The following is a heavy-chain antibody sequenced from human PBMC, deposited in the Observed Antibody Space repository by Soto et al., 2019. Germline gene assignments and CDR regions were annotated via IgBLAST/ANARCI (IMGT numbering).Heavy chain of an antibody. CDR2: ISCDGGST. CDR1: GFTFDDYT. J-gene: IGHJ6*02. Sequence: LRLSCAASGFTFDDYTMHWVRQAPGKGLEWVSLISCDGGSTYYAYSVKGRFTISRDNSKNSLYLQMNSMRTEDTALYYCAKGASDGYNSGYYGMDVWGQGTTVTVSS. D-gene: IGHD5-12*01. V-gene: IGHV3-43*01. CDR3: AKGASDGYNSGYYGMDV.